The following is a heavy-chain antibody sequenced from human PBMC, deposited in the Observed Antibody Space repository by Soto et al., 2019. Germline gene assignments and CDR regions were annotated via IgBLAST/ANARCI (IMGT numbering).Heavy chain of an antibody. V-gene: IGHV1-69*01. J-gene: IGHJ4*02. CDR2: IIPIFGTA. CDR1: GGTFSSYA. Sequence: QVQLVQSGAEVKKPGSSVKVSCKASGGTFSSYAISWVRQAPGQGLEWMGGIIPIFGTANYAQKFRGRVTITADESTSTAYMELSSMRSEDTAVYYCAREIYGDYVSDYFDYWGQGTLVTVSS. CDR3: AREIYGDYVSDYFDY. D-gene: IGHD4-17*01.